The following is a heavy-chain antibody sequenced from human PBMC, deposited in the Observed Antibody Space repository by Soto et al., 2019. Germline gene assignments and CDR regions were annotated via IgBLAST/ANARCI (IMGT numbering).Heavy chain of an antibody. CDR1: GGTFSSYA. D-gene: IGHD6-13*01. V-gene: IGHV1-69*13. J-gene: IGHJ4*02. CDR2: IIPIFGTA. CDR3: ARVGIAAAGPFDY. Sequence: SVKVSCKASGGTFSSYAISWVRQAPGQGLEWMGGIIPIFGTANYAQKFQGRVTITADESTSTAYMELSSLRSGDTAVYYCARVGIAAAGPFDYLGQGTLVTVSS.